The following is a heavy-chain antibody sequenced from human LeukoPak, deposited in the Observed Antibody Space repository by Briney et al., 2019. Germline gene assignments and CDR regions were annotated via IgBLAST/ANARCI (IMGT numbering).Heavy chain of an antibody. CDR2: IYYSGST. CDR1: GGSISSYY. V-gene: IGHV4-59*01. Sequence: SETLSLTCAVSGGSISSYYWSWIRQPPGKGLEWIGYIYYSGSTNYNPSLKSRVTISVDTSKNQFSLKLSSVTAADTAVYYCARSGLLWFGELLPYDYWGQGTLVTVSS. D-gene: IGHD3-10*01. J-gene: IGHJ4*02. CDR3: ARSGLLWFGELLPYDY.